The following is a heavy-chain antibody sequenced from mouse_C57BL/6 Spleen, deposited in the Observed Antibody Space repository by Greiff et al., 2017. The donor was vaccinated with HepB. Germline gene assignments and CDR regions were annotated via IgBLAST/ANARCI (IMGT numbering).Heavy chain of an antibody. Sequence: QVQLQQSGPELVKPGASVKISCKASGYAFSSSWMNWVKQRPGKGLEWIGRIYPGDGDTNYNGKFKGKATLTADKSSSTAYMQLSSLTSEDSAVYFCATHSYEAYWGQGTLVTVSA. D-gene: IGHD2-12*01. CDR2: IYPGDGDT. J-gene: IGHJ3*01. CDR3: ATHSYEAY. V-gene: IGHV1-82*01. CDR1: GYAFSSSW.